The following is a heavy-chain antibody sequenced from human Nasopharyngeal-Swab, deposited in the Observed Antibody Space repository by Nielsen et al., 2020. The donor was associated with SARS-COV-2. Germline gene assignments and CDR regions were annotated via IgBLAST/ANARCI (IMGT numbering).Heavy chain of an antibody. Sequence: GSLRLSCTVSGGSISSYYWSWIRQPPGKGLEWIGYIYYSGSTNYNPSPKSRVTISVDTSKNQFSLKLSSVTAADTAVYYCARGTTIFGVVITPFDYWGQGTLVTVSS. J-gene: IGHJ4*02. CDR3: ARGTTIFGVVITPFDY. CDR1: GGSISSYY. D-gene: IGHD3-3*01. CDR2: IYYSGST. V-gene: IGHV4-59*13.